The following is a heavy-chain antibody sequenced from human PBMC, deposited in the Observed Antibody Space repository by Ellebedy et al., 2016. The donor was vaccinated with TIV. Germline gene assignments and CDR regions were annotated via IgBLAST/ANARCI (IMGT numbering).Heavy chain of an antibody. CDR1: GFTFSNSG. Sequence: PGGSLRLSCATSGFTFSNSGMNWVRQVPGKGLEWISYITGGSTAIYYADSVKGRFTISRDNAKNSLYLQMNSLRAEDTAVYYCTSDRRPHYADCWGQGTLVTVSP. CDR2: ITGGSTAI. J-gene: IGHJ4*02. CDR3: TSDRRPHYADC. V-gene: IGHV3-48*04.